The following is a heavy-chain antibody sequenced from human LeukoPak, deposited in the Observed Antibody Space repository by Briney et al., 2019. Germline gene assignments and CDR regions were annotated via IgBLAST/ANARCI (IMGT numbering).Heavy chain of an antibody. D-gene: IGHD3-22*01. J-gene: IGHJ4*02. CDR3: AKRRYDSSGHFDS. Sequence: PGGSLRLSCAASGFTVIDYSMSWVRQAPGKGLEWVSAISGSGSYTDYADSVKGRFTISKDNSKNTLYMRMSSLRAEDTAVYYCAKRRYDSSGHFDSWGQGTLVTVSS. V-gene: IGHV3-23*01. CDR2: ISGSGSYT. CDR1: GFTVIDYS.